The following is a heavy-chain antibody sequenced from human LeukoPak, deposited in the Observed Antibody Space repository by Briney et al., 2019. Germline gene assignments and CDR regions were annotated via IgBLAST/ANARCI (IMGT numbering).Heavy chain of an antibody. CDR1: GGSFSGYY. CDR3: ARTDGTGHFDY. J-gene: IGHJ4*02. V-gene: IGHV4-34*01. CDR2: INHSGST. Sequence: SETLSLTCAVYGGSFSGYYWSWIRQPPGKGLEWIGEINHSGSTNYNPSLKSRVTVSVDTSKNQFSLKLSSVTAADTAVYYCARTDGTGHFDYWGQGTLATVSS. D-gene: IGHD1-1*01.